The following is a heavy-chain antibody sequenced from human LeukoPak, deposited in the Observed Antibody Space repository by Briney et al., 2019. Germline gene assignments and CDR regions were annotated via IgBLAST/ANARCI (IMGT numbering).Heavy chain of an antibody. J-gene: IGHJ6*02. Sequence: GGSLRLSCAASGFTFSTYSMNWVRQAQGKGLEWVSYISSRSSTIYYVDSVKGRFTISRDNAKNSLYLQMNSLRAEDTAVYYCARDLDTYYGMDVWGQGTTVTVSS. CDR1: GFTFSTYS. CDR2: ISSRSSTI. CDR3: ARDLDTYYGMDV. V-gene: IGHV3-48*01. D-gene: IGHD5-18*01.